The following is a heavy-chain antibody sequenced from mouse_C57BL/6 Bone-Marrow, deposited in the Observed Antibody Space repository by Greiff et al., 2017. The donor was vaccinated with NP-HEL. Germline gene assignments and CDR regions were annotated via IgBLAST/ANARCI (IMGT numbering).Heavy chain of an antibody. CDR2: IYPSDSET. Sequence: QVQLQQPGAELVRPGSSVKLSCKASGYTFTSYWMDWVKQRPGQGLEWIGNIYPSDSETHYNQKFKDKATLTVDKSSSTAYMQLSSLTSEDSAVYYCAGGGTAQARFAYWGQGTLVTVSA. J-gene: IGHJ3*01. D-gene: IGHD3-2*02. V-gene: IGHV1-61*01. CDR3: AGGGTAQARFAY. CDR1: GYTFTSYW.